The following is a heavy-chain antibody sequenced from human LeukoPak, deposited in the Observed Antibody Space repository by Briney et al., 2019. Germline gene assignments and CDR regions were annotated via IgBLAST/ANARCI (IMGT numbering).Heavy chain of an antibody. D-gene: IGHD3-22*01. J-gene: IGHJ3*02. CDR3: AFDSSGYPDAFDI. Sequence: ASVKVSCKVSGYTLTELPMHWVRQAPGKGLEWMGGFDPEDGETIYAQKFQGRVTMTEDTSTDTAYMELSSLRSEDTAVYYCAFDSSGYPDAFDIWGQGTMVTVSS. CDR2: FDPEDGET. V-gene: IGHV1-24*01. CDR1: GYTLTELP.